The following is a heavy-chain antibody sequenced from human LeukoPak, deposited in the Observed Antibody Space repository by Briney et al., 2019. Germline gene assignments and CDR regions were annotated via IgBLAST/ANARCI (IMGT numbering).Heavy chain of an antibody. J-gene: IGHJ4*02. D-gene: IGHD2-15*01. Sequence: PSETLSLTCTVSGGSISSYYWSWIRQPPGKGLEWIGYIYYSGSTNYNPSLKSRVTISVDTSKNQFSLKLSSVTAADTAVYYCARVGRYCSGGSCVRTHFDYWGQGTLVTVSS. CDR1: GGSISSYY. CDR2: IYYSGST. V-gene: IGHV4-59*01. CDR3: ARVGRYCSGGSCVRTHFDY.